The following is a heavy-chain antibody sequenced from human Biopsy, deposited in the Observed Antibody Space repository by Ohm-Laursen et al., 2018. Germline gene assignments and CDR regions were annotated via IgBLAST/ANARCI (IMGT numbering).Heavy chain of an antibody. Sequence: SDTLSLTCIVSGDSISNSYWTWIRQPAGKGLEWIGRFYSSGSSSYNPSLKSRVTMSIDASMNQFSLKLTSLTAADTAVYYCAKARTLDTAIDFDYWGQGTLVTVSS. V-gene: IGHV4-4*07. CDR2: FYSSGSS. CDR1: GDSISNSY. J-gene: IGHJ4*02. D-gene: IGHD5-18*01. CDR3: AKARTLDTAIDFDY.